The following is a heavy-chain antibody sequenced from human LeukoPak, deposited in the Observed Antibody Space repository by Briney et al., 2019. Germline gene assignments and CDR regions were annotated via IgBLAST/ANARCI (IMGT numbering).Heavy chain of an antibody. CDR1: GFAFSNFA. CDR3: AKGSGSPYYFDY. Sequence: GGSLRLSCAASGFAFSNFAMTWVRQAPGKGLECVSLISGNGGATYYADAVKGRFTISRDNSKSTLFLQMNSLRADDTAVYYCAKGSGSPYYFDYWGQGTLVTVSS. V-gene: IGHV3-23*01. D-gene: IGHD3-10*01. J-gene: IGHJ4*02. CDR2: ISGNGGAT.